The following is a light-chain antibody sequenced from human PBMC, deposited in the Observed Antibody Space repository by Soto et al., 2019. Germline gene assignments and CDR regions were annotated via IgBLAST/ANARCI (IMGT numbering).Light chain of an antibody. CDR2: KVS. Sequence: DVVMTQSPLSLPVTLGQPASISCRSSQSLVYSDGNTFLNWFQQRPSQSPRSLIYKVSNRDSGVPDRFSGSGSATDFTLEISRVEAEDVGIYYCMQGTPWPPTFGQGTKVEIK. CDR3: MQGTPWPPT. CDR1: QSLVYSDGNTF. V-gene: IGKV2-30*01. J-gene: IGKJ1*01.